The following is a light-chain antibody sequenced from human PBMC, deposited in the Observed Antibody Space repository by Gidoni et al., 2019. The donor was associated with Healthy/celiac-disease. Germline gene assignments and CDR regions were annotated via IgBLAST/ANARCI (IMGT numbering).Light chain of an antibody. CDR3: QSYDSSLSGSRV. CDR1: SSNIGAGYD. J-gene: IGLJ3*02. Sequence: QSVLTQPPSVSGAPGQRVTLSCTGSSSNIGAGYDVHWYQQLPGTATKLLIYGNSNRPSGVPDRFSGSKSGTSASLAITGLQAEDEADYYCQSYDSSLSGSRVFGGGTKLTVL. CDR2: GNS. V-gene: IGLV1-40*01.